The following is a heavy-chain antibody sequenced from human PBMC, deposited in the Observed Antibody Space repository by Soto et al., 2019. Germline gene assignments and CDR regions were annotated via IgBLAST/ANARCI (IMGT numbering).Heavy chain of an antibody. D-gene: IGHD6-6*01. V-gene: IGHV3-23*01. CDR1: GFTFSSYA. CDR3: AKRSSSSTFDY. J-gene: IGHJ4*02. CDR2: ISGSDDST. Sequence: EVQLLESGGGLVQPGESLRLSCAASGFTFSSYAMSWVRQAPGKGLEWVSVISGSDDSTYYADSVKGRFTISRDNSTNTLYLRMNSLRAEDTAVYYCAKRSSSSTFDYWGQGTLVTVSS.